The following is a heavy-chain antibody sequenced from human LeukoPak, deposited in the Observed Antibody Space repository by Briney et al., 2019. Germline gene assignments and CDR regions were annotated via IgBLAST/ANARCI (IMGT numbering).Heavy chain of an antibody. CDR1: GYTSTSYG. CDR2: ISAYNGNT. Sequence: ASVKVSCKASGYTSTSYGISWVRQAPGQGLEWMGWISAYNGNTNYAQKLQGRVTMTTDTSTSTAYMELRSLRSDDTAVYYCAREYCSGGSCYSLDYWGQGTLVTVSS. CDR3: AREYCSGGSCYSLDY. J-gene: IGHJ4*02. V-gene: IGHV1-18*04. D-gene: IGHD2-15*01.